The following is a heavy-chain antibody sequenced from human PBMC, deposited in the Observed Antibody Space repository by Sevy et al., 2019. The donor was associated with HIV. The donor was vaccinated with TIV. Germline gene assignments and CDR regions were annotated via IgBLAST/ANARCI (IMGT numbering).Heavy chain of an antibody. D-gene: IGHD3-22*01. CDR1: GDSISSSNFY. Sequence: SKTLSLTCTVSGDSISSSNFYWGWIRQPPGKGLEWIGSIYYSGSTYYNPSLKSRVTISVDTSKDQFSLKLRSVTAADTAVYYCARLFDDSSGPPSDYWGQGTLVTVSS. V-gene: IGHV4-39*01. J-gene: IGHJ4*02. CDR2: IYYSGST. CDR3: ARLFDDSSGPPSDY.